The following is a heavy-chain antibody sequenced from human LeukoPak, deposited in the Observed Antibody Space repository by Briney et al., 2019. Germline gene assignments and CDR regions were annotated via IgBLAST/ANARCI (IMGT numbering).Heavy chain of an antibody. Sequence: SETLSLTCAVYGGSFSGHYWTWIRQAPGKGLEWIGESTHTGSTNYNPSLKSRITISVDTSKNQFSLKLTSVSAADTAVYHCARGRTGAAALDFWGPGTLVTVSS. CDR3: ARGRTGAAALDF. J-gene: IGHJ4*02. CDR1: GGSFSGHY. V-gene: IGHV4-34*01. CDR2: STHTGST. D-gene: IGHD2-2*01.